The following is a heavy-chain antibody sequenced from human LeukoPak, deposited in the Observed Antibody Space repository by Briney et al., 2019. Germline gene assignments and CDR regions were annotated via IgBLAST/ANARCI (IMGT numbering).Heavy chain of an antibody. CDR1: GYTFTGYY. Sequence: ASVKVSCKASGYTFTGYYMYWVRQAPGQGLEWMGWINPNSGGTNYAQKFQGRVTMTRDTSISTAYMELSRLGSDDTAVYYCARTGYSSTYRFTGDYWGQGTLVTVPS. CDR3: ARTGYSSTYRFTGDY. J-gene: IGHJ4*02. V-gene: IGHV1-2*02. CDR2: INPNSGGT. D-gene: IGHD6-13*01.